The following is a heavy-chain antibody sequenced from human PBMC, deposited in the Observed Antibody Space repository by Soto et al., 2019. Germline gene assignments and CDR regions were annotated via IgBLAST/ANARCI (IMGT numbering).Heavy chain of an antibody. V-gene: IGHV3-23*01. CDR3: ARGRLGGGTSDYYMDV. J-gene: IGHJ6*03. CDR1: GFTFSSYA. CDR2: ISGSSGST. D-gene: IGHD3-16*01. Sequence: GGSLRLSCAASGFTFSSYAMSWVRQAPGKGLEWVSDISGSSGSTYYADSVKGRFTISRDNAKNSLYLQMNSLRAEDTAVYYCARGRLGGGTSDYYMDVWGKGTTVTVSS.